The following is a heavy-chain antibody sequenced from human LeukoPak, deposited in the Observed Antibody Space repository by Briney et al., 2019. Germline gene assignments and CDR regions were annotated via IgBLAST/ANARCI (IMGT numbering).Heavy chain of an antibody. CDR1: GGSISSGSYY. D-gene: IGHD2-2*01. Sequence: SETLSLTCTVSGGSISSGSYYWSWIRQPAGKGLEWIGRIYASGSTNYNPSLKSRVTISVDTSENQFSLKLSSVTAADTAVYYCVRGIYCSSTSCQVSGYMDVWGKGTTVTVSS. CDR3: VRGIYCSSTSCQVSGYMDV. J-gene: IGHJ6*03. V-gene: IGHV4-61*02. CDR2: IYASGST.